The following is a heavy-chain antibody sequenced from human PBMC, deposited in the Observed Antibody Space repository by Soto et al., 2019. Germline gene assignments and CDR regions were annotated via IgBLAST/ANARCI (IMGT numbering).Heavy chain of an antibody. CDR3: ARGYHDYSNSFDY. D-gene: IGHD4-4*01. CDR1: GGSISSYY. Sequence: KPSETLSLTCTVSGGSISSYYWSWIRQPPGKGLEWIGYIYHSGSTNYNPSLKSRVTISVDTSKNQFSLKLSSVTAADTAVYYCARGYHDYSNSFDYWGQGTLVTVSS. CDR2: IYHSGST. V-gene: IGHV4-59*12. J-gene: IGHJ4*02.